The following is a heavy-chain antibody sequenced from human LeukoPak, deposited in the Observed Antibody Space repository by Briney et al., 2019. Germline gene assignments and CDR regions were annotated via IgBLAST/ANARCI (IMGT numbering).Heavy chain of an antibody. CDR2: ISLDGSTE. D-gene: IGHD3-10*01. V-gene: IGHV3-30-3*01. Sequence: GGSLRLSCLASGFGLSNFQRYWFRQAPGKGREGVSIISLDGSTEFYADSVKGRFTISRDTASNTMHLEMNNLRIEDTAVYYCMRDYMGWFDPWGQGSLVTVSS. CDR3: MRDYMGWFDP. J-gene: IGHJ5*02. CDR1: GFGLSNFQ.